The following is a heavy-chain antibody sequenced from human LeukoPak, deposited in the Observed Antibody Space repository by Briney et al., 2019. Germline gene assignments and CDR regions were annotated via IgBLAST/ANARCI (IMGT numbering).Heavy chain of an antibody. V-gene: IGHV3-15*01. Sequence: GGSLRLSCAASGFTFSNAWMSWVRQAPGKGLEWVGRIKSKVDGGTTDYAAPVKGRFTLSRDDSKNTLYLQMNSLKTEDTAVYYCARTYDFGRGPPGDAFDNWGPGTLVIVSS. CDR3: ARTYDFGRGPPGDAFDN. CDR1: GFTFSNAW. J-gene: IGHJ3*02. D-gene: IGHD3-3*01. CDR2: IKSKVDGGTT.